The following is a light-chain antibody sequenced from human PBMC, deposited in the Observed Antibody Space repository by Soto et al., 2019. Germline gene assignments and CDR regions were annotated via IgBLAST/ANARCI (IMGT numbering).Light chain of an antibody. J-gene: IGLJ2*01. Sequence: QSALTQPRSVSGSPGQSVTISCTGTSSDVGTYDFVSWYQQHPGKAPKLMTYEVSKRPSGVPDRFSGSKSGNTASLTVSGLQAEDEADYYCSSYAGSNGVIFGGGTKLTVL. CDR1: SSDVGTYDF. CDR2: EVS. CDR3: SSYAGSNGVI. V-gene: IGLV2-8*01.